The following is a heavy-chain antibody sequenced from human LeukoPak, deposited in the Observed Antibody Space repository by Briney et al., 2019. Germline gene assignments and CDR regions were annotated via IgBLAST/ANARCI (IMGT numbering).Heavy chain of an antibody. CDR2: INHSGST. D-gene: IGHD3-9*01. CDR1: GGSFSGYY. CDR3: ARGRPPIRRTYYFDY. V-gene: IGHV4-34*01. Sequence: SETLSLTCAVYGGSFSGYYWSWIRQPPGKGLEWSGEINHSGSTNYNPSLKSRVTISVDTSKNQFSLKLSSVTAADTAVYYCARGRPPIRRTYYFDYWGQGTLVTVSS. J-gene: IGHJ4*02.